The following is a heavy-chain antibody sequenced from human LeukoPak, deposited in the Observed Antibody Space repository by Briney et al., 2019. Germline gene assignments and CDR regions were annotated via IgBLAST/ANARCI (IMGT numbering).Heavy chain of an antibody. J-gene: IGHJ3*02. Sequence: GASVKVSCKASGYTFTGYYMHWVRQAPGQGLEWMGWINPNSGGTNYAQKFQGRVTMTRDTSISTAYMELSRLRSDDTAVYYCARDLEDIVVVVAATQGAFDIWGQGTMVTVSS. D-gene: IGHD2-15*01. V-gene: IGHV1-2*02. CDR2: INPNSGGT. CDR3: ARDLEDIVVVVAATQGAFDI. CDR1: GYTFTGYY.